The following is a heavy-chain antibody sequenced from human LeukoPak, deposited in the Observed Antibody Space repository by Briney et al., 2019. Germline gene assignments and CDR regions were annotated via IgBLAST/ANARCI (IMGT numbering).Heavy chain of an antibody. D-gene: IGHD5-18*01. Sequence: SETLSLTCTVSGGSISSSSYYWGWIRQPPGQGLEWIGSIYYSGSTYYNPSLKSRVTISVDTSKNQFSLKLSSVTAADTAVYYCASSIQLWFFDYWGQGTLVTVSS. CDR2: IYYSGST. V-gene: IGHV4-39*01. J-gene: IGHJ4*02. CDR1: GGSISSSSYY. CDR3: ASSIQLWFFDY.